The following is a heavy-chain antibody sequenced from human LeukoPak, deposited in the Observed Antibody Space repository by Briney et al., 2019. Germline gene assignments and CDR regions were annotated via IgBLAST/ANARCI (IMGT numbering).Heavy chain of an antibody. V-gene: IGHV1-2*02. J-gene: IGHJ4*02. D-gene: IGHD2-2*01. CDR3: ARDYCSSTSCYLFDY. CDR2: INPNSGGT. CDR1: GYTFTSYA. Sequence: GASVKVSCKASGYTFTSYAMHWVRQAPRQGLEWMGWINPNSGGTNYAQKFQGRVTMTRDTSISTAYMELSRLRSDDTAVYYCARDYCSSTSCYLFDYWGQGTLVTVSS.